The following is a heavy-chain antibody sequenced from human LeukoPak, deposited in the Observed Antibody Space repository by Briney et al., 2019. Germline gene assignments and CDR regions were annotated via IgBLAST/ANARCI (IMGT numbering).Heavy chain of an antibody. V-gene: IGHV3-74*01. Sequence: GGSLRLSCAAAGFAFSSNALSWVRQAPGEGLVWVSRINSDGRSTSYADSVKGRFTISRDNAKNTLYLQMNSLRAEDTAVYYCARGYYDSSGYYLIDYWGQGTLVTVSS. D-gene: IGHD3-22*01. CDR3: ARGYYDSSGYYLIDY. CDR1: GFAFSSNA. J-gene: IGHJ4*02. CDR2: INSDGRST.